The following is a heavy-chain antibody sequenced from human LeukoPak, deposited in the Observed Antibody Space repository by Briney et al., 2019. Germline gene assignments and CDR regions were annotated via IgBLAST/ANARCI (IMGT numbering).Heavy chain of an antibody. Sequence: GGSLRLSCAASGFTFSSYGMHWVRQAPGKGLEWVAVISYDGSDKYYADSVKGRFTISRDNSKNTLYLQMNSLRVEDTAVYYCASDSYSPEYFQHWGQGTLVTVSS. CDR1: GFTFSSYG. CDR2: ISYDGSDK. D-gene: IGHD2-15*01. CDR3: ASDSYSPEYFQH. J-gene: IGHJ1*01. V-gene: IGHV3-30*03.